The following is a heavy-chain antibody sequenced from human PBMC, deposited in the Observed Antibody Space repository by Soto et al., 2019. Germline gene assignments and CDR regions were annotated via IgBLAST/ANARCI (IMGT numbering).Heavy chain of an antibody. V-gene: IGHV3-7*03. Sequence: GGSLRLSCVAPGFTFTTYWMSWVRQAPGKGLQWVANIRQDGGAQYYVDSVKGRFTISRDSAKNSVYLQMDSLRVEDTAVYYCVRGGHGSGSYLGSSWGQGILVTVSS. CDR2: IRQDGGAQ. CDR1: GFTFTTYW. J-gene: IGHJ5*02. D-gene: IGHD3-10*01. CDR3: VRGGHGSGSYLGSS.